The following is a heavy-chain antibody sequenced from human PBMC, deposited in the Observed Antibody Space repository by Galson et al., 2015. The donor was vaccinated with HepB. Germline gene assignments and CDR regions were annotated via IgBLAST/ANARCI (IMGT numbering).Heavy chain of an antibody. CDR1: GFTFRSYA. D-gene: IGHD2-21*02. Sequence: LRLSCAASGFTFRSYAMHWVRQAPGKGLEWVAVISYDGSNKYYADSVKGRFTISRDNSKNTLYLQMNSLRAEDTAVYYCARPRKRIVVVTANFDYWGQGTLVTVSS. CDR3: ARPRKRIVVVTANFDY. CDR2: ISYDGSNK. J-gene: IGHJ4*02. V-gene: IGHV3-30*04.